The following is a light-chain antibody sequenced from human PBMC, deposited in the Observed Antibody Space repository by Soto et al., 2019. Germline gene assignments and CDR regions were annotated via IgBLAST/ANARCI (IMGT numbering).Light chain of an antibody. J-gene: IGLJ2*01. V-gene: IGLV2-14*01. CDR3: NSCTSTFTWV. Sequence: QSALTQPASVSGSPGQSITISCTGTSSDVGGHNFVSWYQHHPGKAPKLMIYEVTNRPSGVSDRFSGSKSGNTASLTISGLQAEDEADYYCNSCTSTFTWVFGGGTKLTVL. CDR1: SSDVGGHNF. CDR2: EVT.